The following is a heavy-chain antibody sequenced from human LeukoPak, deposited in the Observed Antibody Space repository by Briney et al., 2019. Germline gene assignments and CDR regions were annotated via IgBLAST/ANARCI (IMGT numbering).Heavy chain of an antibody. CDR2: ISSSTTYI. V-gene: IGHV3-21*01. CDR1: GFTFTSYN. J-gene: IGHJ3*02. CDR3: ARAGALDI. Sequence: GGSLRLSCAASGFTFTSYNMNWVRQAPGKGLEWVSSISSSTTYIYYADSVKGRFTISRDNAKNSLYLQMDSPRAEDTAMYYCARAGALDIWGQGTMVTVSS.